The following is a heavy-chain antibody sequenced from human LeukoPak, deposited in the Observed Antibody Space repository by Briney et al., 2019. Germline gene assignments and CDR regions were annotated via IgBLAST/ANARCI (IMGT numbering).Heavy chain of an antibody. CDR3: ARAEGYHLPLD. J-gene: IGHJ4*02. D-gene: IGHD2-2*01. Sequence: SEXLSLTCTVSGGSISSSSYYWGWLRQPPGKGPEWIGDMFHSGDTYYNPSLMSRVTMSVDTSENQFSLKVKSVTAADTAVYYCARAEGYHLPLDWGQGTLVTVSS. V-gene: IGHV4-39*07. CDR2: MFHSGDT. CDR1: GGSISSSSYY.